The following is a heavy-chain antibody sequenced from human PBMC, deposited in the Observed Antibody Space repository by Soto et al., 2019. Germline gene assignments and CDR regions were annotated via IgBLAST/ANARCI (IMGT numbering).Heavy chain of an antibody. CDR1: GGTFSSYT. CDR3: ANEVTTDY. D-gene: IGHD4-17*01. Sequence: SVKVYCKASGGTFSSYTFSWVRQAPGQGLEWMGGIIPIFSTTNYAQKFQGRVTITADESKNTLYLQMNSLRAEDTAVYYCANEVTTDYWGQGTLVTVSS. J-gene: IGHJ4*02. V-gene: IGHV1-69*01. CDR2: IIPIFSTT.